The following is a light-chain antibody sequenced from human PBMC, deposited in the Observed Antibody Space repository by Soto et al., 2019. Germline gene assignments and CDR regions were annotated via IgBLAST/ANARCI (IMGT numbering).Light chain of an antibody. V-gene: IGKV1-5*03. J-gene: IGKJ4*01. CDR3: QQLNSFT. CDR1: QRVRNW. CDR2: KAS. Sequence: DIQLTQSPSTLSASVGDRVTINCRASQRVRNWLAWYQQKPGEAPKLLIYKASTLESGVPSRFSGSGSGTEFTLTISSLQPDDFATYHCQQLNSFTFGGGTKVEIK.